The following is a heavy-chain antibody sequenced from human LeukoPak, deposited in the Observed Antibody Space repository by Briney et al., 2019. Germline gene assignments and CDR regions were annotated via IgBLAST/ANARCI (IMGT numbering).Heavy chain of an antibody. D-gene: IGHD5-18*01. CDR2: IGGNGDTS. Sequence: GGSLRLSCVAFGFTFYNYAMHWVRQAPGKGLEYVSAIGGNGDTSYYADSVKGRFTISRDNSRNTVYLQLGSLRTEDMAVYYCATRHEYSYPYWGQGTLVTVSS. CDR1: GFTFYNYA. CDR3: ATRHEYSYPY. J-gene: IGHJ4*02. V-gene: IGHV3-64*02.